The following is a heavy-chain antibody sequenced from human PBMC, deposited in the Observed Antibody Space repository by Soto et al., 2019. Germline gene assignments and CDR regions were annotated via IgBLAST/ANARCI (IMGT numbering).Heavy chain of an antibody. Sequence: SETLSLTCAVSGGSISSGGYYWSWIRQHPGKGLEWIGYIYYSGSTYYNPSLKSRVTISVDTSKNQFSLKLSSVTAADTAVYYCARGYDSSGYEYWGQGTLVTVSS. CDR3: ARGYDSSGYEY. D-gene: IGHD3-22*01. CDR1: GGSISSGGYY. J-gene: IGHJ4*02. CDR2: IYYSGST. V-gene: IGHV4-31*11.